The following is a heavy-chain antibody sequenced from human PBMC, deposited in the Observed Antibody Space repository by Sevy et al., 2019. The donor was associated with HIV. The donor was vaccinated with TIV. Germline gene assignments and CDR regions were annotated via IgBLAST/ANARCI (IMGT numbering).Heavy chain of an antibody. CDR1: GSTFKNHG. CDR3: AKRSGDYPLYYCDF. Sequence: GGSLRLSCEVSGSTFKNHGMHWVRQAPGKGLEWLAAIRSDDTAVDYAASVKGRFTISRDIFKNTLYLQMNSLRVEDTAVYYCAKRSGDYPLYYCDFWGQGTLVTVSS. J-gene: IGHJ4*02. D-gene: IGHD2-21*02. CDR2: IRSDDTAV. V-gene: IGHV3-30*02.